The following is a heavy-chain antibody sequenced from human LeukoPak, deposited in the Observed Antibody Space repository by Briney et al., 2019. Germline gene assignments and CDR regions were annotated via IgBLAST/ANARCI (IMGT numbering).Heavy chain of an antibody. J-gene: IGHJ4*02. D-gene: IGHD3-22*01. CDR2: ISSSSSYM. CDR1: GFTFSNYA. Sequence: PGGSLRLSCAASGFTFSNYAMHWVRQAPGKGLEWVSSISSSSSYMYCADSMRGRFTISRDSAQNSLYLQMNGLKAEDTAVYYCARDSGLLPIVTYYFDFWGQGALVTVSS. V-gene: IGHV3-21*01. CDR3: ARDSGLLPIVTYYFDF.